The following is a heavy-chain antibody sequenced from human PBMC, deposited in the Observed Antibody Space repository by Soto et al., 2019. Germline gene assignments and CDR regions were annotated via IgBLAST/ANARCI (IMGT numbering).Heavy chain of an antibody. D-gene: IGHD3-10*01. CDR2: IYYSGST. J-gene: IGHJ4*02. V-gene: IGHV4-59*01. CDR3: ARGGGVRGVKLLDY. CDR1: GGSISSYY. Sequence: SETLSLTCTVSGGSISSYYWSWIRQPPGKGLEWIGYIYYSGSTNYNPSLKSRVTISVDTSKNQFSLKLSSVTAADTAVYYCARGGGVRGVKLLDYWGQGTLVTVSS.